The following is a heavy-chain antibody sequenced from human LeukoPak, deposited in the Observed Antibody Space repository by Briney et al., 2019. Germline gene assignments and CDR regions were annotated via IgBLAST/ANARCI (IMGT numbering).Heavy chain of an antibody. J-gene: IGHJ4*02. D-gene: IGHD3-16*01. CDR1: GGSISSGLYS. Sequence: SETLSLTCTVSGGSISSGLYSWNWIRQPAGKGLEWIGYIYYSGSTNYNPSLKSRVTISVDTSKNQFSLKLSSVTAADTAVYYCARDLSDYVWGSYGYWGQGTLVTVSP. CDR2: IYYSGST. CDR3: ARDLSDYVWGSYGY. V-gene: IGHV4-61*10.